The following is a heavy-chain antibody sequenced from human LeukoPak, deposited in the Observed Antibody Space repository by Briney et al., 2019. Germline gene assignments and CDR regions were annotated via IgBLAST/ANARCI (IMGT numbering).Heavy chain of an antibody. Sequence: PGGSLRLSCAASGFTFDDYGMSWVRQAPGGGLEWVSGINWNGGSTGYADSVKGRFTISRDNAKNSLYLQMNSLRAEDTALYYCARAVGFYYYMDVWGKGTTVTVSS. V-gene: IGHV3-20*04. CDR2: INWNGGST. J-gene: IGHJ6*03. CDR3: ARAVGFYYYMDV. D-gene: IGHD2-15*01. CDR1: GFTFDDYG.